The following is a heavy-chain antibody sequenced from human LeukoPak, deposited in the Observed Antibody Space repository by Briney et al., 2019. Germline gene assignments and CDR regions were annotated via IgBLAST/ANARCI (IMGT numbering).Heavy chain of an antibody. CDR2: MNPNSGTT. CDR1: GYTFTSYD. J-gene: IGHJ5*02. Sequence: ASVKVSCKASGYTFTSYDINWVRQASGQGLEWMGWMNPNSGTTGYEQKLQDRVSMNRNTSITTAYKELSRLRSEDTAVYYCARDFLVRGFDPWGQGTLVTVSS. D-gene: IGHD2-2*01. V-gene: IGHV1-8*01. CDR3: ARDFLVRGFDP.